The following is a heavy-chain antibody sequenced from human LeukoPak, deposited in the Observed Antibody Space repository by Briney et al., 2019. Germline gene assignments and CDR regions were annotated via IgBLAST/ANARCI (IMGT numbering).Heavy chain of an antibody. D-gene: IGHD5-12*01. CDR3: AKVGRWLQLGYFDY. Sequence: GGSLRLSCAASGFTFSSYAMSWVRQAPGKGLEWVSAISGSGGSTYYADSVKGPFTISRDNSKNTLYLQMNSLRAEDTAVYYCAKVGRWLQLGYFDYWGQGTLVTVSS. V-gene: IGHV3-23*01. J-gene: IGHJ4*02. CDR2: ISGSGGST. CDR1: GFTFSSYA.